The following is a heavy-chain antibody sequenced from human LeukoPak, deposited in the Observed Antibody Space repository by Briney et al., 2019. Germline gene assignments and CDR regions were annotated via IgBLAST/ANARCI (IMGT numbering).Heavy chain of an antibody. CDR3: ASSRKYHLPLEN. V-gene: IGHV3-48*03. J-gene: IGHJ4*02. D-gene: IGHD2-2*01. CDR1: GFTFSSYE. CDR2: ISSSGSTI. Sequence: GGSLRLSCAASGFTFSSYEMNWVRQAPGKGLEWVSYISSSGSTIYYADSVKGRFTISRDNAKNSLYLQMNSLRVEDTAVYYCASSRKYHLPLENWGQGTLVTVSS.